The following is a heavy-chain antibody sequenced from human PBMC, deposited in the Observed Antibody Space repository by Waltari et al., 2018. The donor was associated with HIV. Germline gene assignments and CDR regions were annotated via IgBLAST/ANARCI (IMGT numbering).Heavy chain of an antibody. J-gene: IGHJ6*02. D-gene: IGHD3-9*01. V-gene: IGHV1-3*01. CDR1: GYTFTTYT. CDR3: ARSYLVVVSESDGMDI. Sequence: QVQLVQSGAAVKKPGASVKVSCKASGYTFTTYTIHWVRQAPGQRPDWIGWIHAGKVDTKDSPKFQGIVTISRHTSASTGYMELRSLRLEDTAIYYCARSYLVVVSESDGMDIWGQGTTVTVS. CDR2: IHAGKVDT.